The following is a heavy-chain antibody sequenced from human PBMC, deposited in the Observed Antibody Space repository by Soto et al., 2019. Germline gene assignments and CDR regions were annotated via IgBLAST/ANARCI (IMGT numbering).Heavy chain of an antibody. D-gene: IGHD2-2*01. J-gene: IGHJ4*02. CDR2: MYHSGST. CDR1: GFTFSSYW. CDR3: ARVPDY. V-gene: IGHV4-4*02. Sequence: GSLRLSCAASGFTFSSYWMSWVRQAPGKGLEWIGYMYHSGSTYYNPSLKSRVTITIDRNKNKLSQKQSTMTAADTAVYYCARVPDYWGQGILVTVSS.